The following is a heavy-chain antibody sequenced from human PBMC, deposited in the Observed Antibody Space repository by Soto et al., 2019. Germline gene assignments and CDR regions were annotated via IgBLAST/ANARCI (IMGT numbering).Heavy chain of an antibody. CDR3: ARVGTGTTFGWFYP. CDR2: IIPIFGTA. J-gene: IGHJ5*02. V-gene: IGHV1-69*01. CDR1: GGTFSSYA. Sequence: QVQLVQSGAEVKKPGSSVKVSCKASGGTFSSYAISWVRQAPGQGLEWMGGIIPIFGTANYAQKFQGRVTITADESTSTAHRERSSLRSEDKAVYYCARVGTGTTFGWFYPWGQGTLVTVSS. D-gene: IGHD1-1*01.